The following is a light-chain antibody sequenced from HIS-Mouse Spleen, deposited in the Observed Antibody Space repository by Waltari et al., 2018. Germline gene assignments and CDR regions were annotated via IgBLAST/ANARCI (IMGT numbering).Light chain of an antibody. V-gene: IGLV3-10*01. J-gene: IGLJ2*01. CDR1: ALPKKY. CDR3: YSTDSSGNHRV. CDR2: EDR. Sequence: SYELTQPPSVSVSPGQTARITCSGDALPKKYAYWYQQKSGQAPVLVIYEDRQRPSGIPERFPGSSSGTMATLTISGAQVEDEADYYCYSTDSSGNHRVFGGGTKLTVL.